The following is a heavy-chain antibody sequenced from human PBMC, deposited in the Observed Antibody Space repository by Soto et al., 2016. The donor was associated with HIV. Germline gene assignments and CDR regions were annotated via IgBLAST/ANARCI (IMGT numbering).Heavy chain of an antibody. J-gene: IGHJ4*02. CDR2: INSDGSST. Sequence: EVQLVESGGGLVQPGGSLRLSCAASGFTFSSYWMHWVRQAPGKGLVWVSRINSDGSSTSYADSVKGRFTISRDNAKNTLYLQMNSLRAEDTAVYYCASVGIAVAGSKGGLDYWGQGTLVTVSS. CDR1: GFTFSSYW. CDR3: ASVGIAVAGSKGGLDY. D-gene: IGHD6-19*01. V-gene: IGHV3-74*01.